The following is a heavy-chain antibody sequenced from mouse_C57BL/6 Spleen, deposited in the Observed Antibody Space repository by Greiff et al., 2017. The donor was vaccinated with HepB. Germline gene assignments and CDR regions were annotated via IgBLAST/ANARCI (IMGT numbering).Heavy chain of an antibody. CDR3: ASYDGYYYAMDY. CDR1: GYTFTSYW. CDR2: IHPNSGST. Sequence: QVQLKQPGAELVKPGASVKLSCKASGYTFTSYWMHWVKQRPGQGLEWIGMIHPNSGSTNYNEKFKSKATLTVDKSSSTAYMQLSSLTSEDSAVYYCASYDGYYYAMDYWGQGTSVTVSS. D-gene: IGHD2-3*01. V-gene: IGHV1-64*01. J-gene: IGHJ4*01.